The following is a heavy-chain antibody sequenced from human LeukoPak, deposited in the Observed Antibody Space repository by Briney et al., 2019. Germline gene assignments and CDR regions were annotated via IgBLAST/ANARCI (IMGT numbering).Heavy chain of an antibody. CDR2: INPNSGGT. D-gene: IGHD5-18*01. V-gene: IGHV1-2*02. CDR3: AREGYSYGYNWFDP. Sequence: ASVKVSCKTSGYTFTSYGINWVRQAPGQGLEWMGWINPNSGGTNYAQKFQGRVTMTRDTSISTAYMELSRLRSDDTAVYYCAREGYSYGYNWFDPWGQGTLVTVSS. CDR1: GYTFTSYG. J-gene: IGHJ5*02.